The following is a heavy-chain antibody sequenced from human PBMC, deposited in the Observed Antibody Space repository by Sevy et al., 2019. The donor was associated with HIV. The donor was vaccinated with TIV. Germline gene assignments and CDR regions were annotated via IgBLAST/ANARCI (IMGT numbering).Heavy chain of an antibody. Sequence: GGSLRLSCAASGFTFTDAWMNWVRQAPGKGLEWVGRIKSKIDGGTTDYAAPVKGRFTISRDDSTNTLSLQMNSLKTEDTAVYYCRGGGAYYSDSRGYYFFDYWGQGTLVTVSS. J-gene: IGHJ4*02. CDR3: RGGGAYYSDSRGYYFFDY. V-gene: IGHV3-15*07. CDR1: GFTFTDAW. D-gene: IGHD3-22*01. CDR2: IKSKIDGGTT.